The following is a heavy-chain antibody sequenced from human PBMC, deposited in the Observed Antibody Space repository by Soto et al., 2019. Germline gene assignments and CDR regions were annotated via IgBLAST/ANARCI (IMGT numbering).Heavy chain of an antibody. CDR3: STRAYDTNGYYRFDP. D-gene: IGHD3-22*01. Sequence: PSETLSLPCAVYGGSFSGHSWTWIRQSPGKGLEWIGDINHSGSVNYSPSLKSRVTISLDTSKNQFALTLSAVTAADTAMYYCSTRAYDTNGYYRFDPWGQGTLVTVSS. J-gene: IGHJ5*01. CDR2: INHSGSV. CDR1: GGSFSGHS. V-gene: IGHV4-34*01.